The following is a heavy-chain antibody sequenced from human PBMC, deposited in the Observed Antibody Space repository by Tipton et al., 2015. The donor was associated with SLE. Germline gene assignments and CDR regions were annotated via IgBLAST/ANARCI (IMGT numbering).Heavy chain of an antibody. Sequence: TLSLTCTVSGGSISSGGYYWSWIRQHPGKGLEWIGYIYHSGSTYYNPSLQSRLTFSVDTSKNQFSLKLNSVTAADTAVYYCARDRHLGAFDIWGQGTMATVSS. J-gene: IGHJ3*02. CDR2: IYHSGST. V-gene: IGHV4-31*03. CDR1: GGSISSGGYY. CDR3: ARDRHLGAFDI.